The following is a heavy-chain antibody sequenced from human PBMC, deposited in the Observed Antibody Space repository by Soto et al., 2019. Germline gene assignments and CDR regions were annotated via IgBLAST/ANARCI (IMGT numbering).Heavy chain of an antibody. D-gene: IGHD3-10*01. V-gene: IGHV4-59*08. CDR1: GGSISSYY. J-gene: IGHJ6*03. Sequence: SETLSLTCTVSGGSISSYYWSWIRQPPGKGLEWIGYIYYSGSTNYNPSLKSRVTISVDTSKNQFSLKLSSVTAADTAVYYCARRDPMVRGPMDVWGKGTTVTVSS. CDR2: IYYSGST. CDR3: ARRDPMVRGPMDV.